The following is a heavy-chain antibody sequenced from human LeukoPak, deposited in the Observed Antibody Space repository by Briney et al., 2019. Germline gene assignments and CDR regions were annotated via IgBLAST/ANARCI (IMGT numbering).Heavy chain of an antibody. D-gene: IGHD3-10*01. Sequence: ASVNVSCKASGDTLNHYYVHWVRQAPGQGLEWIGIINPRGGSATSAQKFQGRVTMTSDTSTSTLYLELSSLRSDDTAVYHCARSLGSGDFTPPDYWGQGTLVIVS. J-gene: IGHJ4*02. CDR2: INPRGGSA. CDR1: GDTLNHYY. CDR3: ARSLGSGDFTPPDY. V-gene: IGHV1-46*02.